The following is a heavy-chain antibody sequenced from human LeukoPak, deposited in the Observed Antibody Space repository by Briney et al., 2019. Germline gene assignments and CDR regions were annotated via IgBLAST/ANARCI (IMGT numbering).Heavy chain of an antibody. Sequence: PSETLSLTCTVSGGSISSYYWSWIRQPPGKGLEWIGYIYYSGSTNYNPSLKSRVTISVDTSKNQFSLKLSSVTAVDTAVYYCARERMVRGVGYGMDVWGKGTTVTVSS. D-gene: IGHD3-10*01. J-gene: IGHJ6*04. CDR2: IYYSGST. CDR3: ARERMVRGVGYGMDV. V-gene: IGHV4-59*01. CDR1: GGSISSYY.